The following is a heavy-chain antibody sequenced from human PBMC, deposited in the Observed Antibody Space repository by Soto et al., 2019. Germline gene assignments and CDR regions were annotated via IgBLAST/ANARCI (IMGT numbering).Heavy chain of an antibody. Sequence: QVQLQESGPGLVKPSETLSLTCTVSGGSISSYYWSWIRQPAGKGLEWIGRIYTSVSTNYNPSLKSRVTMSVDTSKNQFSLKLSSVTAADTAVYYCARDPYPGDTQHGMDVWGQGTTVTVSS. CDR3: ARDPYPGDTQHGMDV. CDR2: IYTSVST. V-gene: IGHV4-4*07. J-gene: IGHJ6*02. CDR1: GGSISSYY. D-gene: IGHD2-2*01.